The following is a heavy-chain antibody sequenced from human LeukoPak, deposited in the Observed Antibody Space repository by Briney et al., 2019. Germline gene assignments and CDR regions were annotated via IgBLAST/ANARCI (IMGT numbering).Heavy chain of an antibody. CDR2: IYTSGST. CDR1: GGSISSGSYY. D-gene: IGHD2-15*01. J-gene: IGHJ4*02. CDR3: ATALAGLFDY. Sequence: SETLSLTCTVSGGSISSGSYYWSWIRQPAGKGLEWTGRIYTSGSTNYNPSLKSRVTISVDTSKNQFSLKLSSVTAADTAVYYCATALAGLFDYWGQGTLVTVSS. V-gene: IGHV4-61*02.